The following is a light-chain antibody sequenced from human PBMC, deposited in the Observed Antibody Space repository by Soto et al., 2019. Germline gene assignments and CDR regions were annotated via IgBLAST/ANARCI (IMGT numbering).Light chain of an antibody. J-gene: IGKJ4*01. V-gene: IGKV1-8*01. Sequence: TKAPPSLSTSTGDRVNITCRASQGISSYLAWYQQKPGKAPKLLIYAASTLQSGVPSRFSGSGSGTDFTLTISCLQSEDFATYYCQQYYSYLPLTFGGGTKVDIK. CDR1: QGISSY. CDR3: QQYYSYLPLT. CDR2: AAS.